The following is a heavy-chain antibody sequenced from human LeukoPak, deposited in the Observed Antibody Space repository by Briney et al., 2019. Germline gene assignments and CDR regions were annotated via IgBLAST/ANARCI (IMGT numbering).Heavy chain of an antibody. V-gene: IGHV1-69*04. CDR2: IIPILGIA. J-gene: IGHJ4*02. Sequence: SVKVPCKASGGTFSSYAISWVRQAPGQGLEWMGRIIPILGIANYAQKFQGRVTITADKSTSTAYMELSSLRSEDTAVYYCAQGAHYYGSGSPSYGFDYWGQGTLVTVSS. CDR1: GGTFSSYA. D-gene: IGHD3-10*01. CDR3: AQGAHYYGSGSPSYGFDY.